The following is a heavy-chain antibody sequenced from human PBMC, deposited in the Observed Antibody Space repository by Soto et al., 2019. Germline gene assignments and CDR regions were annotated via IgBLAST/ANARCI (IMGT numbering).Heavy chain of an antibody. CDR1: PFTFTSSA. CDR2: IFVGSGNT. V-gene: IGHV1-58*01. CDR3: ATHREGATYYFDY. Sequence: QRQLVQSGPEVKKPGTSVKVSCKTSPFTFTSSAVPWVPQARGQRVEWIGGIFVGSGNTKYAQNFQERVTITRDMSSGTAYLELSSLRAEDTAVYYCATHREGATYYFDYWGQGTLLTVSS. J-gene: IGHJ4*02. D-gene: IGHD1-26*01.